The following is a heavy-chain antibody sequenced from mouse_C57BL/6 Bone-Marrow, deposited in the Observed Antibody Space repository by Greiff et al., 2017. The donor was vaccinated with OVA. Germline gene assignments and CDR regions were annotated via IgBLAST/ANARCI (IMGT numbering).Heavy chain of an antibody. J-gene: IGHJ2*01. CDR3: ARRMGTGHFDY. CDR2: IHPNSGST. Sequence: VQLQQPGAELVKPGASVKLSCKASGYTFTSYWMHWVKQRPGQRLEWIGMIHPNSGSTNYNEKFKSKATLTVDKSSSTAYMQLSSLTSEDSAVYYCARRMGTGHFDYWGQGTTLTVSS. V-gene: IGHV1-64*01. CDR1: GYTFTSYW. D-gene: IGHD4-1*01.